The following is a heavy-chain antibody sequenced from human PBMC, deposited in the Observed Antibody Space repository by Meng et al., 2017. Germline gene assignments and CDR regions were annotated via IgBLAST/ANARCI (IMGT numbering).Heavy chain of an antibody. Sequence: ASVKVSCKRSGYPFTAYYIHWVRQARGQGREWMGHIIPNSGDTLYAPKFQGRVSMTADTSIGTAYVEMSGLRSDDTAIYYCVRDENVSLGKLFGDYWGQGTLVTVSS. CDR2: IIPNSGDT. D-gene: IGHD2-21*01. CDR3: VRDENVSLGKLFGDY. V-gene: IGHV1-2*06. CDR1: GYPFTAYY. J-gene: IGHJ4*02.